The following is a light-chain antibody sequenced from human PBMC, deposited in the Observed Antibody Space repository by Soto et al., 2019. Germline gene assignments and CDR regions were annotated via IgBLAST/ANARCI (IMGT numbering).Light chain of an antibody. V-gene: IGKV1-39*01. CDR3: QQTYSTPQT. CDR1: QSIRNY. CDR2: AAS. J-gene: IGKJ1*01. Sequence: DIQMTQSPSSLSASVGDRVTISCRASQSIRNYVSWYQQKPGTAPKLLIRAASTLQSGVPSRFSGSVSGTDFTLTISSLKIEDFATSFCQQTYSTPQTFGQGTNVEI.